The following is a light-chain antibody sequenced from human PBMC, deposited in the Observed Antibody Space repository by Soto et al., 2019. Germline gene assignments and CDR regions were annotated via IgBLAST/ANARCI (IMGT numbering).Light chain of an antibody. CDR2: WAS. V-gene: IGKV4-1*01. Sequence: DIVMTQSPDSLAVSLGERATINCKSSQRVLYSSNNQNYLAWYQQKPGQPPKLLIYWASTRESGVPDRFSGRGSGTDFTLTSSSLQAEDVAVYYGQQHYSTPYTFGQGTKLEIK. CDR1: QRVLYSSNNQNY. J-gene: IGKJ2*01. CDR3: QQHYSTPYT.